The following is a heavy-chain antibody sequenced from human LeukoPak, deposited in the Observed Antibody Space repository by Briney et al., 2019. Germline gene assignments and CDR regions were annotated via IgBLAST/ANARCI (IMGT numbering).Heavy chain of an antibody. J-gene: IGHJ3*02. CDR1: GFTFTSSA. D-gene: IGHD3-22*01. Sequence: ASVKVSCTASGFTFTSSAMQWVRQARGQRLEWIGWIVVGSGNTNYAQKFQERVTITRDMSTSTAYMELSSLRSEDTAVYYCAAVVYYDSSGYYPGLDAFDIWGQGTMVTVSS. CDR3: AAVVYYDSSGYYPGLDAFDI. V-gene: IGHV1-58*02. CDR2: IVVGSGNT.